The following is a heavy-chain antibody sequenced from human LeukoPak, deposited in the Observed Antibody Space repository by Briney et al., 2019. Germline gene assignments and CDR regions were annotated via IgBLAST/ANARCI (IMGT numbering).Heavy chain of an antibody. CDR1: GFTSIAYA. Sequence: GGSLRLSCVGSGFTSIAYALTWARQAPGKGLEWVSGISGGGVTTYYADSVKGRFTISRDNSRNTLYLQMNSLRADDTAIYYCARNQQLGGHSYYYYGMDVWGQGTTVTVSS. CDR2: ISGGGVTT. CDR3: ARNQQLGGHSYYYYGMDV. D-gene: IGHD3-16*01. J-gene: IGHJ6*02. V-gene: IGHV3-23*01.